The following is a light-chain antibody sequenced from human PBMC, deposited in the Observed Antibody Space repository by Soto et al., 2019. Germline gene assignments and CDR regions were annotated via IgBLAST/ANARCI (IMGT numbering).Light chain of an antibody. Sequence: EIVLTQSPATLSLSPGERATLSCRASQSVSSSYLAWYQQKPGQAPSLLIYGATNRATGIPDRFSGSGSGTDFTLTISRLEPDDVALYQCQHYGSSGTFGQGTKVEIK. V-gene: IGKV3-20*01. CDR3: QHYGSSGT. CDR2: GAT. J-gene: IGKJ1*01. CDR1: QSVSSSY.